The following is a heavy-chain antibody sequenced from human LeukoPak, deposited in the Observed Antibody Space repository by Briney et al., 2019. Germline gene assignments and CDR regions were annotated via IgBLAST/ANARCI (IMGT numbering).Heavy chain of an antibody. V-gene: IGHV3-9*01. J-gene: IGHJ2*01. CDR3: VKVESISIFGVAPRYFDL. Sequence: GGSLRLSCAASGLTFDDYAMHWVRQAPGKGLEWVSGINWNSDKIVFADSVKGRFNISRDNAKKSLYLQMNSLRVEDKAFYYCVKVESISIFGVAPRYFDLWGRGTLVTVSS. CDR1: GLTFDDYA. CDR2: INWNSDKI. D-gene: IGHD3-3*01.